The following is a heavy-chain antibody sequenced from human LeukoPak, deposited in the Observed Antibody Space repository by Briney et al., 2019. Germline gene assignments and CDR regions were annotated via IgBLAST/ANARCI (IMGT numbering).Heavy chain of an antibody. V-gene: IGHV3-23*01. Sequence: GGSLRLSCAASGLTYNNYAMTWIRQAPGKGLEWVSAISGSGTNTYYADSVKGRFTISRDNSKNTLYLQMKSLTAEDTAVYYCAKPVRGVATYSCFDPWGQGTLVTVSS. J-gene: IGHJ5*02. D-gene: IGHD3-10*01. CDR2: ISGSGTNT. CDR1: GLTYNNYA. CDR3: AKPVRGVATYSCFDP.